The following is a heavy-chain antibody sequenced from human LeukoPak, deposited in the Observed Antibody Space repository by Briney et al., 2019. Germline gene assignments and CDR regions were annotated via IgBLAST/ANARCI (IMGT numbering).Heavy chain of an antibody. J-gene: IGHJ6*03. V-gene: IGHV1-2*02. Sequence: ASVKVSCKASGYTFTGYYMHWVRQAPGQGLEWMGWINPNSGGTNYAQKFQGRVTMTRDTSISTAYMELSRLRSDDTAVYYCARGNKKYQLLEYCYYYYMDVWGKGTTVTVSS. CDR1: GYTFTGYY. CDR3: ARGNKKYQLLEYCYYYYMDV. CDR2: INPNSGGT. D-gene: IGHD2-2*01.